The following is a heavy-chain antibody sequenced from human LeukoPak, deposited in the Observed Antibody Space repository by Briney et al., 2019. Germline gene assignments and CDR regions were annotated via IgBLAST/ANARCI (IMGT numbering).Heavy chain of an antibody. CDR3: ARDYVGDNWFDP. CDR1: GYTFTDYY. J-gene: IGHJ5*02. CDR2: ISPNSGGT. V-gene: IGHV1-2*02. Sequence: ASVKVSCKASGYTFTDYYMHWVRQAPGQGLGWMGWISPNSGGTNYAQKFQGRVTVTRDTSISTAYMELSRLRSDDTAVYYCARDYVGDNWFDPWGQGTLVTVSS. D-gene: IGHD3-16*01.